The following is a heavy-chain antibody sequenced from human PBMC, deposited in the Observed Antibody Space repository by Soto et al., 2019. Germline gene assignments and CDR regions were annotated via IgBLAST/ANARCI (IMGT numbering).Heavy chain of an antibody. Sequence: PSETLSLTCAVYGGSFSGYYWSWIRQPPGKGLEWIGEINHSGSTNYNPSLKSRVTISVDTSKNQFSLKLSSVTAADTAVYYCARVRYFDWLFPFAYWGQGTLVTVSS. CDR1: GGSFSGYY. CDR2: INHSGST. D-gene: IGHD3-9*01. V-gene: IGHV4-34*01. J-gene: IGHJ4*02. CDR3: ARVRYFDWLFPFAY.